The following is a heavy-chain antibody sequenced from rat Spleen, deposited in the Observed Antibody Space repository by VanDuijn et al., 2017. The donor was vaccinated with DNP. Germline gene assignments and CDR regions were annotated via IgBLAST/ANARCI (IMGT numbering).Heavy chain of an antibody. CDR2: IWSNGGT. D-gene: IGHD4-3*01. V-gene: IGHV2-47*01. CDR1: GLSLTSNS. CDR3: ARDLIIRDTTSAMDA. J-gene: IGHJ4*01. Sequence: QVQLKESGPGLVQPSQTLSLTCTVSGLSLTSNSVSWIRQPPGKGLEWMGVIWSNGGTDYNSAIKSRLSFSKATSKSQVFLKLNRLQTEDTATYYCARDLIIRDTTSAMDAWGQGTSVTVSS.